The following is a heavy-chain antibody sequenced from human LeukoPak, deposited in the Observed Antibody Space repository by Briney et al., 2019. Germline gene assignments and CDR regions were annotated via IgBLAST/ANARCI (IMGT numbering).Heavy chain of an antibody. J-gene: IGHJ5*02. CDR3: SKDRCSCVGIENTWFDP. D-gene: IGHD1-26*01. V-gene: IGHV3-23*01. CDR1: GFTFHIYT. CDR2: ICASGDNA. Sequence: GGSLRLSCVASGFTFHIYTMNWVRQAPGKGLEWVSGICASGDNAYYADSVKGRFSISRDNSKHTVYLQMSSLTAEDTAVYYCSKDRCSCVGIENTWFDPWGQGTLVIVSS.